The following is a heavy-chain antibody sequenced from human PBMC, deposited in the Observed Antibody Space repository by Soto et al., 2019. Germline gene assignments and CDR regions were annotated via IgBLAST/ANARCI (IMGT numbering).Heavy chain of an antibody. J-gene: IGHJ4*02. CDR1: GFTFSRYG. CDR2: ISYDGSNK. Sequence: GGSLRLSCAASGFTFSRYGMHWVRQAPGKGLEWVAVISYDGSNKYYADSVKGRFTISRDNSKNTLCLQMNSLRAEDTAVYYCAKVQADYYDSSGYYSLLFDYWGQGTLVTVSS. V-gene: IGHV3-30*18. CDR3: AKVQADYYDSSGYYSLLFDY. D-gene: IGHD3-22*01.